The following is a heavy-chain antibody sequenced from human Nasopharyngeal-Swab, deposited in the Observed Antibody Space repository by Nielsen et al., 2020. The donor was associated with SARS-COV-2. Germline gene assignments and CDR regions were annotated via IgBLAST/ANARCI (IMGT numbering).Heavy chain of an antibody. V-gene: IGHV4-59*01. J-gene: IGHJ6*02. CDR3: ARVGGSSWRHYYYVYGMDV. Sequence: SETLSLTCTVSGGSISSYYWSWIRQPPGKGLEWIGYIYYSGSTNYNPSLKSRVTISVDTSKNQFSLKLSSVTAADTAVYYCARVGGSSWRHYYYVYGMDVWGQGTTVTVSS. CDR1: GGSISSYY. CDR2: IYYSGST. D-gene: IGHD6-13*01.